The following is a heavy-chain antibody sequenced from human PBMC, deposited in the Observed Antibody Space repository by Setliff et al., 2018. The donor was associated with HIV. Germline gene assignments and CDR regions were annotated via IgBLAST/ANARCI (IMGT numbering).Heavy chain of an antibody. CDR1: GFTFRNYA. J-gene: IGHJ3*02. V-gene: IGHV3-23*01. D-gene: IGHD3-10*01. CDR3: AKVFAFGIDGFDI. CDR2: IGAAAYPT. Sequence: GESLKISCAASGFTFRNYAVGWVRQGPGKGLEWVSTIGAAAYPTHYAESVKGRFTISKDNSRNALYLQMNSLTDEDTAVYYCAKVFAFGIDGFDIWGQGTMVTVSS.